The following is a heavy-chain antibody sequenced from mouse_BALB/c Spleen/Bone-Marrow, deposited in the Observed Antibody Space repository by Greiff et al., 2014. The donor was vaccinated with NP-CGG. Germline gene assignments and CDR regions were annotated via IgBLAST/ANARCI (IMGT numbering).Heavy chain of an antibody. CDR3: ARKSSYDYDGGPWFAY. J-gene: IGHJ3*01. V-gene: IGHV5-9-3*01. Sequence: DVQLQESGGGLVKPGASLKLSCAASGFSFSSYAMPWVRQTPEKRLEWVGTISSGGSYTYYPDSFKGRSTISRDNAKNTLYLQMSRIRSEDAAMYCCARKSSYDYDGGPWFAYWGQGTLVTVSA. CDR1: GFSFSSYA. CDR2: ISSGGSYT. D-gene: IGHD2-4*01.